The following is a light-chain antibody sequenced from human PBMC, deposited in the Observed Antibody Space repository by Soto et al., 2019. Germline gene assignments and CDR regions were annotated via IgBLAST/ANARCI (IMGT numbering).Light chain of an antibody. V-gene: IGLV2-23*01. CDR2: EGS. CDR3: CSYAGSSTFV. Sequence: QSVLTQPASVSGSPGQSITISCTGTSSDVGSYNLVSWYQQHPGKAHKLMIYEGSKRPSGVSNRFSGSKSGNTASLTISGLQAEDEADYFCCSYAGSSTFVFGGGTKVTVL. CDR1: SSDVGSYNL. J-gene: IGLJ3*02.